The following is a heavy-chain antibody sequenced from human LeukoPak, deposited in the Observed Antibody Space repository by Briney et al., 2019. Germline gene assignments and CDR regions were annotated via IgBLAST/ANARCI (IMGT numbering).Heavy chain of an antibody. CDR3: ARDEVRKRSDYMEV. CDR2: IYTSGST. V-gene: IGHV4-4*09. D-gene: IGHD4/OR15-4a*01. J-gene: IGHJ6*03. Sequence: SETLSLTCTVSGGSISSYYWSWIRQPPGKGLEWIGYIYTSGSTNYNPSLKSRVTISVDTSKNQFYLKLNSVTAADTAVYYCARDEVRKRSDYMEVWGEGTAVTCSS. CDR1: GGSISSYY.